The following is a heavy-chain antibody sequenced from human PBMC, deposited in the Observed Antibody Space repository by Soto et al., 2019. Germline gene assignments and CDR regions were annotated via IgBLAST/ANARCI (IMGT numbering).Heavy chain of an antibody. Sequence: XETLSLTCTFSVVSISSYYWSCIRHPPGKGLEWIGYIYYSGSTNYNPSLKSRVTISVDTSKNQFSLKLSSVTAADTAVYYCASDSRVALPAYSLLGMDVWGQVTT. CDR3: ASDSRVALPAYSLLGMDV. J-gene: IGHJ6*01. V-gene: IGHV4-59*01. CDR1: VVSISSYY. D-gene: IGHD2-15*01. CDR2: IYYSGST.